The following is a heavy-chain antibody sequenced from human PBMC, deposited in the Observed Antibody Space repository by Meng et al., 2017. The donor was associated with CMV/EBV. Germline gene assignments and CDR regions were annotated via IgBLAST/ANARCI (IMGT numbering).Heavy chain of an antibody. D-gene: IGHD5-18*01. Sequence: VGPVRSGGHVRQPSGALLLTCGALGFTFSSFAVQWVSQHPGKGLEWLAGITNTSGNTSYAPSVKGRFTMSGDTSKNTLYLKMSSLSAEDTAVYYCARATDAVMGYPDYWGQGTLVTVSS. CDR3: ARATDAVMGYPDY. CDR2: ITNTSGNT. J-gene: IGHJ4*02. V-gene: IGHV3-30*15. CDR1: GFTFSSFA.